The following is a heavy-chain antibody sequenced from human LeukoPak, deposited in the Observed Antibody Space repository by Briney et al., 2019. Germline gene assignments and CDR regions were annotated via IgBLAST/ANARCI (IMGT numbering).Heavy chain of an antibody. D-gene: IGHD3-9*01. CDR2: IYHSGST. CDR3: ARKLLTGYLDY. V-gene: IGHV4-4*02. J-gene: IGHJ4*02. Sequence: SGTLSLTCALPGGSTSSTIWWSWVRRLPGKGLEWIGEIYHSGSTNYNPSLKSQVTISADKSKNQFSLKLRSVTAADTAVYYCARKLLTGYLDYWGQGTPVTVSS. CDR1: GGSTSSTIW.